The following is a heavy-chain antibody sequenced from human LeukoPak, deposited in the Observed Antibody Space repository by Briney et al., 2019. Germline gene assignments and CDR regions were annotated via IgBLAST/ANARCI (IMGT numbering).Heavy chain of an antibody. CDR3: ARVESYYFYMDV. J-gene: IGHJ6*03. Sequence: SETLSLTCTVSGGSVSSSYWSWIRQPLGKGLEWIGYIYPSGTNYNPSLKSRVTISVDKSKNQFSLKLSSVTAADTAVYYCARVESYYFYMDVWGKGTTVTVSS. V-gene: IGHV4-4*09. D-gene: IGHD3-3*01. CDR2: IYPSGT. CDR1: GGSVSSSY.